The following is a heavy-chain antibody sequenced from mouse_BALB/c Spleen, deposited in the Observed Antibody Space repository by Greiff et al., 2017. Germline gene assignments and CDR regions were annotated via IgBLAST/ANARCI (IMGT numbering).Heavy chain of an antibody. V-gene: IGHV2-9*02. CDR3: ARGDYYGSSYPLFDY. CDR2: IWAGGST. Sequence: VKLVESGPGLVAPSQSLSITCTVSGFSLTSYGVHWVRQPPGKGLEWLGVIWAGGSTNYNSALMSRLSISKDNSKSQVFLKMNSLQTDDTAMYYCARGDYYGSSYPLFDYWGQGTTLTVSS. D-gene: IGHD1-1*01. J-gene: IGHJ2*01. CDR1: GFSLTSYG.